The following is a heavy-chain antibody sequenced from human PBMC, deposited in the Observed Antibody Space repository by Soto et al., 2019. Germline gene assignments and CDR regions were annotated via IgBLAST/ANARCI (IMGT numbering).Heavy chain of an antibody. J-gene: IGHJ4*02. CDR1: GFTLSSYW. D-gene: IGHD3-10*01. V-gene: IGHV3-74*01. Sequence: EVQLVESGGGIVQPGGSVRLSCAASGFTLSSYWIHWVRQAPGKGLVWVSRINGDSSTTNYADSLKGRFTISRDNAKNTVFLQVNSLRAEDTAVYYCARGRSGSYSFDYWGQGTLVTVSS. CDR2: INGDSSTT. CDR3: ARGRSGSYSFDY.